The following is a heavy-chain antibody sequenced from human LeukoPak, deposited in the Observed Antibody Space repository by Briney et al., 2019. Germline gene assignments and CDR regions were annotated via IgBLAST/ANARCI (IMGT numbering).Heavy chain of an antibody. CDR1: GGSIKNYY. CDR3: AKVPDGARWTPYWFDT. CDR2: IYFGGTT. V-gene: IGHV4-59*01. Sequence: PSETLSLTCSVSGGSIKNYYWSWIRQPPGKGLEWLGNIYFGGTTDYNSSLKSRLTISVDTFKNQLSLNLQSVTAADTATYYCAKVPDGARWTPYWFDTWGQGTLVTVSS. J-gene: IGHJ5*02. D-gene: IGHD1-26*01.